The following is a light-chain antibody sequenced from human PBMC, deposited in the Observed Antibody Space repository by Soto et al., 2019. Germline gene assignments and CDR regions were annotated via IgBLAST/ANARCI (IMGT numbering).Light chain of an antibody. CDR2: DVS. CDR1: KSDIYTYDY. J-gene: IGLJ1*01. V-gene: IGLV2-14*03. Sequence: QSVLTQPASVSGSPGQSITISCTGTKSDIYTYDYVSWYQQHPGKVPKLIIYDVSRRPSGVSNRFSGSKSGNTASLHISGLQAGDEADYYCSSYRRSNTLVFGTGTKVTVL. CDR3: SSYRRSNTLV.